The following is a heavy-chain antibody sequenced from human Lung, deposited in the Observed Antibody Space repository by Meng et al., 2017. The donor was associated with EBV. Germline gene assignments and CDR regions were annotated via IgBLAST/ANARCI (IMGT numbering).Heavy chain of an antibody. J-gene: IGHJ4*02. CDR1: GGSIGSGGYY. CDR3: AREAGRDGYATPKFDY. CDR2: IYYTGST. Sequence: LQESGPGLVKPSQTLSLTCTVSGGSIGSGGYYWSWIRQHPGKGLEWIGYIYYTGSTFYNPSLKSRVTISVDTSKNQFSLKLIPATAADTAVYYCAREAGRDGYATPKFDYWGQGTLVTVSS. V-gene: IGHV4-31*03. D-gene: IGHD5-24*01.